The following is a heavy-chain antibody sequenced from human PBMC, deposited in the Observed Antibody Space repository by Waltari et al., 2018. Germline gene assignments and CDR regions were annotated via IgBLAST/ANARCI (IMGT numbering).Heavy chain of an antibody. D-gene: IGHD3-10*01. CDR3: ARGGLTMLSNWFDP. CDR1: GSSINTYY. J-gene: IGHJ5*02. V-gene: IGHV4-59*01. Sequence: QVQLQESGPGLVKPSETLSLSCSVSGSSINTYYWIGIRQPPGKGLEYIGYIYSSGSSNYNPSCRSRVTISLDMSKNQFSLKLTSVTAADTAVYYCARGGLTMLSNWFDPWGQGTLVTVSS. CDR2: IYSSGSS.